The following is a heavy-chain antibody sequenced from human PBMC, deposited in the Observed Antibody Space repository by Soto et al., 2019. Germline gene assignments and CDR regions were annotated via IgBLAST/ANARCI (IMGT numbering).Heavy chain of an antibody. Sequence: QVQMVQSGPEVKKPGASLKVSCKTSGYTFTSYGVAWVRQAPGQGLGWMGGISTSKGETTDAKKFQGRVTMTTETSTSTAYMELRSLRADETAVYYCATRSPAFDFWGQVPLVTASS. V-gene: IGHV1-18*01. J-gene: IGHJ4*02. CDR2: ISTSKGET. CDR1: GYTFTSYG. CDR3: ATRSPAFDF. D-gene: IGHD3-16*01.